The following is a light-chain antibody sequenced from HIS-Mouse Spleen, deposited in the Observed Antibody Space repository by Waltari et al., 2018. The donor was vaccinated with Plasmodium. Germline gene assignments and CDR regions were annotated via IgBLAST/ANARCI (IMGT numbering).Light chain of an antibody. CDR2: GAS. V-gene: IGKV3-15*01. CDR3: QQYNNWSFT. Sequence: EIVMTQSPATLSVSPGERATLSCRASQSVSSTLAWYQHKPGQAPRLLIYGASTRATGIPARFSGSGSGTEFTLTISSLQSEDFAVYYCQQYNNWSFTFGPGTKVDIK. J-gene: IGKJ3*01. CDR1: QSVSST.